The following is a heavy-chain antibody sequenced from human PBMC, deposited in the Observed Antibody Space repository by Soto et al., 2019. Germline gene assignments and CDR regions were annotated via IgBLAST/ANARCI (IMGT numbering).Heavy chain of an antibody. J-gene: IGHJ3*02. Sequence: GGSLRLSCAASGFTFSSYAMHWVRQAPGKGLEWVAVISYDGSNKYYADSVKGRFTISRDNSKNTLYLQMNSLRAEDTAVYYCAKDGPMSTVVTPAFDIWGQGTMVTVSS. CDR2: ISYDGSNK. CDR1: GFTFSSYA. V-gene: IGHV3-30-3*01. CDR3: AKDGPMSTVVTPAFDI. D-gene: IGHD4-17*01.